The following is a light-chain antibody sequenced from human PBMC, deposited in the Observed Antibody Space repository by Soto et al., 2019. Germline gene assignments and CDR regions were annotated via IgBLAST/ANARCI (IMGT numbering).Light chain of an antibody. CDR1: SSDVGSYDR. Sequence: QSALTQPPSVSASPGQSVTISCTGTSSDVGSYDRVSWYQQPPGTAPKLMISEVSNRPSGVPDRFSGSKSGNTASLTISGLQAEDEADYFCASYRTSSAFVVFGGGTKVTVL. CDR3: ASYRTSSAFVV. J-gene: IGLJ2*01. V-gene: IGLV2-18*02. CDR2: EVS.